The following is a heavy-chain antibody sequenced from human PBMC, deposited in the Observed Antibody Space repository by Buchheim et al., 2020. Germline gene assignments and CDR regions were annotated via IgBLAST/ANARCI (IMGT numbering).Heavy chain of an antibody. CDR2: IYTSGST. Sequence: QVQLQESGPGLVKPSQTLSLTCTVSGGSISSGSYYWSWIRQPAGKGLEWIGRIYTSGSTNYNPSLKSRVTISVDTSKNQFSLKLSSVTAADTAVYYCARGEDGDSNWFDPWGHGTL. V-gene: IGHV4-61*02. J-gene: IGHJ5*02. CDR3: ARGEDGDSNWFDP. CDR1: GGSISSGSYY. D-gene: IGHD4-17*01.